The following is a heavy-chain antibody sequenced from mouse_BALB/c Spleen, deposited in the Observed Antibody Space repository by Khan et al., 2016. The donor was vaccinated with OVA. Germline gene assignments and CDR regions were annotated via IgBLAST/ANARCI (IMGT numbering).Heavy chain of an antibody. CDR3: ARGGVVVPYWYFDV. CDR1: GYSITGGYS. V-gene: IGHV3-6*02. Sequence: EVQLQESGPGLVKPSQSLSLTCSVTGYSITGGYSWSWIRQFPGNKLEWMGYISYDGSNNYNPSLKNRISITRDTSKNQFFLKLNSVTTEDTATYYVARGGVVVPYWYFDVWGAGTTVTVSS. D-gene: IGHD1-1*01. CDR2: ISYDGSN. J-gene: IGHJ1*01.